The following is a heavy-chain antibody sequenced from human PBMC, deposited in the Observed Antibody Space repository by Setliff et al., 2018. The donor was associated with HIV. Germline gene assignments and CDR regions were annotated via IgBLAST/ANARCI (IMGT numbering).Heavy chain of an antibody. D-gene: IGHD1-26*01. V-gene: IGHV4-59*01. J-gene: IGHJ4*02. CDR3: AGGHTKNYYGGDFFDF. CDR1: GGSIRSYY. CDR2: IDYSGST. Sequence: SETLSLTCTVSGGSIRSYYWSWIRQSPGKGLEWIGYIDYSGSTKYNPSLESRVSISVDTSKKQFSLELNSVTAADTAVYYCAGGHTKNYYGGDFFDFWGQGSLVTVSS.